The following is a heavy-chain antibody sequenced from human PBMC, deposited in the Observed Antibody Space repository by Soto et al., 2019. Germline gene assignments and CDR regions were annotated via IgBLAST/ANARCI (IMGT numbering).Heavy chain of an antibody. Sequence: SETLSLTCTVSGGSISSGDYYWSWIRQPPGKGLEWIGYIYYSGSTYYNPSLKSRVTISVDTSKNQFSLKLSSVTAADTAVYYCAGWDRWSSSGMDVWGQGTTVTVSS. J-gene: IGHJ6*02. D-gene: IGHD1-26*01. CDR1: GGSISSGDYY. CDR3: AGWDRWSSSGMDV. V-gene: IGHV4-30-4*01. CDR2: IYYSGST.